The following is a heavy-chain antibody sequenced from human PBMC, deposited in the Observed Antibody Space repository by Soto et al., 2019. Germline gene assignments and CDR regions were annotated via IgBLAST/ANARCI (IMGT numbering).Heavy chain of an antibody. CDR1: GYTLTNYK. V-gene: IGHV1-18*01. D-gene: IGHD5-12*01. J-gene: IGHJ3*02. CDR3: ARIYCGFEEQEPFDI. Sequence: QVQLVQSGAEVKKPGASVKVSCKASGYTLTNYKITWVRQAPGQGLEWMGWISTYNGKTSSAKNFQGRVTMTTDTSTSTAHMGLRSLRSYATAVYYCARIYCGFEEQEPFDIWYPGAMVTVSS. CDR2: ISTYNGKT.